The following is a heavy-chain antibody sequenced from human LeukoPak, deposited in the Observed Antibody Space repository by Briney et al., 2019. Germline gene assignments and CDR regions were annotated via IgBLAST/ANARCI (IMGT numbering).Heavy chain of an antibody. J-gene: IGHJ6*02. CDR3: ARDRVGGHPTLYYYYYYSMDV. Sequence: GGSLRLSCAASGFTFSSYWMHWVRQAPGKGRVWVSRINSDGSSTSYADSVKGRFTISRDKAKNSLYLQMNSLRAEDTAVYSCARDRVGGHPTLYYYYYYSMDVWGPGTTVTVSS. D-gene: IGHD3-10*01. CDR1: GFTFSSYW. CDR2: INSDGSST. V-gene: IGHV3-74*01.